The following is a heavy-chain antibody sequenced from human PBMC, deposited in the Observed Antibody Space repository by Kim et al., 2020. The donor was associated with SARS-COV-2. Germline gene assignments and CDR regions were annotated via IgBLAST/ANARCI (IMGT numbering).Heavy chain of an antibody. V-gene: IGHV3-23*01. CDR3: AKGSLFDW. Sequence: GGSLRLSCAASGFSFRTFEMSWGRQAPGKGLEWVSTISPNGGETHYADSVRGRFTISRDNSQNTLYLQVNSLRVDDTAVYFCAKGSLFDWWGQGTLLIVSS. D-gene: IGHD1-26*01. CDR1: GFSFRTFE. J-gene: IGHJ4*02. CDR2: ISPNGGET.